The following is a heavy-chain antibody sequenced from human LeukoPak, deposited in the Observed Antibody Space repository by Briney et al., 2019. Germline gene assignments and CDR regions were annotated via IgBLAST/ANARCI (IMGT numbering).Heavy chain of an antibody. CDR2: ISYDGSNK. V-gene: IGHV3-30*04. J-gene: IGHJ4*02. Sequence: GGSLRLSCAASGFTFSSYAMHWVRQAPGKGLEWVAVISYDGSNKYYADSVKGRFTISRDNSRNIMNLQTDSLRPEDTALYYCARAMVRGVIPYWGQGTLVTVSS. D-gene: IGHD3-10*01. CDR3: ARAMVRGVIPY. CDR1: GFTFSSYA.